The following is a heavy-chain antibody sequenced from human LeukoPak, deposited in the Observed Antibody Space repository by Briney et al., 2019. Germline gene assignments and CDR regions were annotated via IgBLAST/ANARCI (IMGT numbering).Heavy chain of an antibody. D-gene: IGHD3-16*02. J-gene: IGHJ4*02. V-gene: IGHV5-51*01. CDR1: GYSFTSYW. CDR2: IYPGDSDT. Sequence: GESLKISCKGSGYSFTSYWIGWVRQMPGKGLEWMGIIYPGDSDTRYSPSFQGQVTISADKSISTAYLQWSSLKASDTAMYYCARSPFRAGGVIVDYFDHWGQGTLVTVSS. CDR3: ARSPFRAGGVIVDYFDH.